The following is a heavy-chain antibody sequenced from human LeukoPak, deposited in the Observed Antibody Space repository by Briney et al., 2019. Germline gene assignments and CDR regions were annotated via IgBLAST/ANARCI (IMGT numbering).Heavy chain of an antibody. D-gene: IGHD3-3*01. V-gene: IGHV4-34*01. CDR1: GGSFSGYY. CDR2: INHSGST. J-gene: IGHJ6*03. CDR3: ARLPGFWSGYSYRNYYYMDV. Sequence: SETLSLTCAVYGGSFSGYYWSWIRQPPGKGLEWIGEINHSGSTNYNPSLKSRVTISVDTSKNQFSLKLSSVTAADTAVYYCARLPGFWSGYSYRNYYYMDVWGKGTTVTVSS.